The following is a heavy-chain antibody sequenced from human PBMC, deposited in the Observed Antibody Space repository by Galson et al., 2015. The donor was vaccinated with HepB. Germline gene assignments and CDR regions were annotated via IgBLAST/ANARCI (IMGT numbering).Heavy chain of an antibody. J-gene: IGHJ6*02. D-gene: IGHD2-15*01. CDR2: IIPILGIA. V-gene: IGHV1-69*02. CDR1: GGTFSSYT. Sequence: SVKVSCKASGGTFSSYTISWVRQAPGQGLEWMGRIIPILGIANYAQKFQGRVTITADKSTSTAYMELSSLRSEDTAVYYCAGGYCSGGSCYTTGPYYYYYYGMDVWGQGTTVTVSS. CDR3: AGGYCSGGSCYTTGPYYYYYYGMDV.